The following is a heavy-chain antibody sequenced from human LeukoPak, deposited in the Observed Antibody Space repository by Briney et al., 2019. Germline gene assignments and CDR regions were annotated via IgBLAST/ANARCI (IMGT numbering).Heavy chain of an antibody. CDR1: GGSISSGSYY. CDR3: AVTLGYCSSTSCHNNWFDP. Sequence: SQTLSLTCTVSGGSISSGSYYWSWIRQPAGKGLEWIGRIYSTGRSDYNPSLKSRITMSVDTSKNQFSLKPSSVTAADTAVYYCAVTLGYCSSTSCHNNWFDPWGQGTLVTVSS. J-gene: IGHJ5*02. CDR2: IYSTGRS. V-gene: IGHV4-61*02. D-gene: IGHD2-2*02.